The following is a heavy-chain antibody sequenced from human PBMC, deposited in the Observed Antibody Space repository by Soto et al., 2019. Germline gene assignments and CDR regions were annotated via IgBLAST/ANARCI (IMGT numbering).Heavy chain of an antibody. D-gene: IGHD1-1*01. CDR2: IYWDDDK. CDR1: GFSLSTGAVG. V-gene: IGHV2-5*02. Sequence: QITLKESGPTLVKPTQTLTLTCTFSGFSLSTGAVGVGWIRQPPGKALEWLALIYWDDDKHYSPSLKSRLTITNDTSKNQVVLTTTNMDPVDTATYYCAHSNWRDPIYDWGQGTLVTVSS. CDR3: AHSNWRDPIYD. J-gene: IGHJ4*02.